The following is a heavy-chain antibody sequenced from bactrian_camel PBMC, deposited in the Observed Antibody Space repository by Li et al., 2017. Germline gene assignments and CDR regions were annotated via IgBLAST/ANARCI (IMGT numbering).Heavy chain of an antibody. CDR3: AASVGKTFCSAAYFLSGLRPVFGS. J-gene: IGHJ6*01. CDR1: GDTDSINC. V-gene: IGHV3S54*01. D-gene: IGHD2*01. CDR2: LYTLGDNT. Sequence: HVQLVESEGGSVQAGGSLRLSCTASGDTDSINCMGWFRQAPGQEREGVAALYTLGDNTYYADSVKGRFTISQDSAKNTVYLQMGSLRPEDSAMYYCAASVGKTFCSAAYFLSGLRPVFGSWGQGTQVTVS.